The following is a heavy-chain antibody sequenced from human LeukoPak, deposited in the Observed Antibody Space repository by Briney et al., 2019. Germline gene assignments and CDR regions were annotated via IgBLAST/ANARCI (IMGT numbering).Heavy chain of an antibody. D-gene: IGHD4-17*01. CDR3: AKDSDYGDRYYYYGMDV. CDR1: GFTFDDYA. V-gene: IGHV3-9*01. J-gene: IGHJ6*02. Sequence: GGSLRLSCAASGFTFDDYAMHWVRQAPGKGLEWVSGISWNSGSIGYADSVKGRFTISRDNAKNSLYLQMNSLRAEDTALYYCAKDSDYGDRYYYYGMDVWGQGTTATVSS. CDR2: ISWNSGSI.